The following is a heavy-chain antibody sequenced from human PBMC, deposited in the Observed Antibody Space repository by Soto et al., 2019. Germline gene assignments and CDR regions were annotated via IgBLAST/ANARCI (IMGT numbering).Heavy chain of an antibody. V-gene: IGHV4-31*03. J-gene: IGHJ5*02. CDR3: ARSVFP. CDR2: IYYSGST. CDR1: GGSISSGGYY. Sequence: QVQLQESGPGLVKPSQTLSLTCTVSGGSISSGGYYWNWIRQHPGKGLGWIGYIYYSGSTYYNPSLKSRVSMSVDTSKNQFFLKLSSVTAADTTVYYCARSVFPWGQGTLVPVSS.